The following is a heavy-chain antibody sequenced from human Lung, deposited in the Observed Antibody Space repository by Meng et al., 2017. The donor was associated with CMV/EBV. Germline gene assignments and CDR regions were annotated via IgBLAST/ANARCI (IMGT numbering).Heavy chain of an antibody. D-gene: IGHD4-11*01. CDR1: GAXVSSGSHY. CDR2: IFYSGST. CDR3: ARNFYSVVYMTTVNSFDY. Sequence: SXTXSLXCSVSGAXVSSGSHYWSWIRQPPGKGPEYIGYIFYSGSTRYNSSLKSRVTMSVNTSKNQFSLKLTSVTAADTAVYYCARNFYSVVYMTTVNSFDYXGQGXLVTVSS. J-gene: IGHJ4*02. V-gene: IGHV4-61*01.